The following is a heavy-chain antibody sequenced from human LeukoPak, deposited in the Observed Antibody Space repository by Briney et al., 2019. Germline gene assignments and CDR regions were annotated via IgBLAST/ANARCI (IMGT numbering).Heavy chain of an antibody. J-gene: IGHJ4*02. Sequence: GASVKVSCKASGYTFTAYYIHWVRQAPGQGLEWMGWMNPNSGNTGYAQKFQGRVTMTRNTSISTAYMELSSLRSEDTAVYYCARFIAVAGIIDYWGQGTLVTVSS. D-gene: IGHD6-19*01. CDR3: ARFIAVAGIIDY. V-gene: IGHV1-8*02. CDR1: GYTFTAYY. CDR2: MNPNSGNT.